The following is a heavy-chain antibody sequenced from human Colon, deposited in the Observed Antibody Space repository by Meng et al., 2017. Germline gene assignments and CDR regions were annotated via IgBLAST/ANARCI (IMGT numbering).Heavy chain of an antibody. V-gene: IGHV4-38-2*01. J-gene: IGHJ4*02. CDR2: IYHSGST. CDR3: ARAFLNDFGDYGY. CDR1: GYSISSGYY. D-gene: IGHD4-17*01. Sequence: SETLSLTCAVSGYSISSGYYWGWIRQPPGMGLEWIGSIYHSGSTYYSPSLKSRVTISVDTSKNHFSLKLSPVTAADTAVYYCARAFLNDFGDYGYWGQGTLVTVSS.